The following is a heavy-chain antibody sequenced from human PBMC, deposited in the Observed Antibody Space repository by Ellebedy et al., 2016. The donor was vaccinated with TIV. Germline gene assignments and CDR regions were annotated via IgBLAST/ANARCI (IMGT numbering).Heavy chain of an antibody. CDR3: VKLDSSGFYYGRLDY. D-gene: IGHD3-22*01. Sequence: GESLKISCAASGFTFSGHAMSWVRQTPGKGLEWVSGIIAGGDRPHYVDSVKGRFTISRDNSKKTLYLQMKSLSAEDTAVYYCVKLDSSGFYYGRLDYWGQGTLVTVSS. J-gene: IGHJ4*02. CDR1: GFTFSGHA. CDR2: IIAGGDRP. V-gene: IGHV3-23*01.